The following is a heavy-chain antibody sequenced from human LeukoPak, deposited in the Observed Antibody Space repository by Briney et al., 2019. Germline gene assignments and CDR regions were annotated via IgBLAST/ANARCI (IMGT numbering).Heavy chain of an antibody. V-gene: IGHV4-39*01. Sequence: PSGAVSLTCTGCGGAISSSSYYWGGIRGPPGKGLEWLGSIYYSGSTFYSPCLKRRVTISGDTSENEFSLNVSPVTPADTAVYYCASHSDPYYYDSSGYYSYCFDYWGQGTLVIVSS. CDR1: GGAISSSSYY. D-gene: IGHD3-22*01. CDR2: IYYSGST. CDR3: ASHSDPYYYDSSGYYSYCFDY. J-gene: IGHJ4*02.